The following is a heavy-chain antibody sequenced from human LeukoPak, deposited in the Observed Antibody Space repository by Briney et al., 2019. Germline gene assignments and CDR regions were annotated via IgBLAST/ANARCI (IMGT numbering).Heavy chain of an antibody. V-gene: IGHV4-39*01. CDR1: GGSISSSGYY. CDR3: ARQTDKPGYCSGGSCPVDY. Sequence: PSETLSLTCTVSGGSISSSGYYWGWIRQPPGKGLEWIGSIYYSGSTYYNPSLKSRVTISVDTSTNQFSLKLSSVTAADTAVYYCARQTDKPGYCSGGSCPVDYWGQGTLVTVSS. J-gene: IGHJ4*02. CDR2: IYYSGST. D-gene: IGHD2-15*01.